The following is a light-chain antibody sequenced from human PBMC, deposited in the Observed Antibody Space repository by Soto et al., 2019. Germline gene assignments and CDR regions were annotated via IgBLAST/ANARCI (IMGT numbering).Light chain of an antibody. J-gene: IGLJ1*01. CDR3: SSYTSSNTPAYV. CDR2: GVS. V-gene: IGLV2-14*01. Sequence: QSALTQPASVSGSPGQSITISCTGTTSDVGSYNYVSWYQQHPGKAPKLMIYGVSDRPSGVSNRFSGSKSGNTASLTISGLQAEDDADYYCSSYTSSNTPAYVFGTGTKLTVL. CDR1: TSDVGSYNY.